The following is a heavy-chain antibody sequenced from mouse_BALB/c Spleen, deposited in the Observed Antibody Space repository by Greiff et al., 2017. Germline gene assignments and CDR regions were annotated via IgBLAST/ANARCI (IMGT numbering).Heavy chain of an antibody. Sequence: EVQGVESGGGLVQPGGSRKLSCAASGFTFSSFGMHWVRQAPGKGLEWVAYISSGSSTIYYADTVKGRFTISRDNPKNTLFLQMTSLRSEDTAMYYCARHDCSFYAMDYWGQGTSVTVSS. CDR2: ISSGSSTI. J-gene: IGHJ4*01. CDR3: ARHDCSFYAMDY. CDR1: GFTFSSFG. V-gene: IGHV5-17*02. D-gene: IGHD2-3*01.